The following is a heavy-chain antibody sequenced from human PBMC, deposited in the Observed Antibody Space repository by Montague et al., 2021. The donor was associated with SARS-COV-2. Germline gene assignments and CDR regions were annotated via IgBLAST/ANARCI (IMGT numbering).Heavy chain of an antibody. CDR2: IYYSGST. CDR3: ARVSRITIFGVVGWFDP. CDR1: GGSISSYY. D-gene: IGHD3-3*01. Sequence: ETLSLTSTVSGGSISSYYWSWIRQPPGKGLEWIGYIYYSGSTNHNPSLKSRVTISVDTSKNQFSLKLSSVTAADTAVYYCARVSRITIFGVVGWFDPWGQGTLVTVSS. J-gene: IGHJ5*02. V-gene: IGHV4-59*01.